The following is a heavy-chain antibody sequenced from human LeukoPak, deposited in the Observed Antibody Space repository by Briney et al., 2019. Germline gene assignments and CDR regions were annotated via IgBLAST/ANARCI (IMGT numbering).Heavy chain of an antibody. CDR1: GFTFSSYW. CDR2: IYHTGST. CDR3: ARRGRNSSGWQDYL. J-gene: IGHJ4*02. V-gene: IGHV4-59*01. D-gene: IGHD6-25*01. Sequence: GSLRLSCAASGFTFSSYWMSWIRQPPGKGLEWIANIYHTGSTNYNPSLSSRVTISIDTAKNQFSLKLTSVTAADTAVYYCARRGRNSSGWQDYLWGQGTLVTVSS.